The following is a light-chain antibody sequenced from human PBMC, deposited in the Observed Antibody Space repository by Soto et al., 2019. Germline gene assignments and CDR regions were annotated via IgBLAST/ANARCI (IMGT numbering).Light chain of an antibody. J-gene: IGLJ1*01. CDR2: KVS. CDR3: SSFAGDNNPYV. V-gene: IGLV2-8*01. CDR1: SSDVGGYDF. Sequence: QSVLTQPPSASGSPGQSVTISCTGTSSDVGGYDFVSWYQQHPGKAPKLMIYKVSKRPSGVPDRFSGSKSGDTASLTVSGLQVEDEADYYCSSFAGDNNPYVFGTGTKLTVL.